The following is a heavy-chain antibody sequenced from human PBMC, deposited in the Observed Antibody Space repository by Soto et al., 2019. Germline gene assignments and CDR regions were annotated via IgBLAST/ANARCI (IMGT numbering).Heavy chain of an antibody. CDR2: ISGNGGNT. J-gene: IGHJ1*01. Sequence: GGSLRLSCAASRFTFSSYAMSWVRQAPGKGLEWVSSISGNGGNTYYADSVKGRFTISRDNSKKTVYLQMNSLRAEDTAVYYCAKGVPGIAVAGTGYFQHWGQGTLVTVSS. D-gene: IGHD6-19*01. V-gene: IGHV3-23*01. CDR3: AKGVPGIAVAGTGYFQH. CDR1: RFTFSSYA.